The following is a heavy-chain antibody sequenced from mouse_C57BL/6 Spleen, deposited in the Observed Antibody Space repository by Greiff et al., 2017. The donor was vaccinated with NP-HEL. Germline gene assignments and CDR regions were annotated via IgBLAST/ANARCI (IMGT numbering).Heavy chain of an antibody. CDR3: ARYYSDYGFFYCDY. CDR2: IYPGDGDT. Sequence: VQLQQSGPELVKPGASVKISCTASGYAFSSSWMNWVKQRPGKGLEWIGRIYPGDGDTNYNGKFKGKATLTADKSSSTAYMQLSSLTSEDSAVYFCARYYSDYGFFYCDYWGQGTTLTVSS. D-gene: IGHD2-13*01. CDR1: GYAFSSSW. J-gene: IGHJ2*01. V-gene: IGHV1-82*01.